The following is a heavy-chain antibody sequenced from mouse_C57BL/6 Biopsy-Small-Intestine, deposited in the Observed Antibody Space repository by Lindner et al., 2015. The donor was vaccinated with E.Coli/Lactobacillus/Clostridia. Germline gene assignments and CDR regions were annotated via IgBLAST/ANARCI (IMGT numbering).Heavy chain of an antibody. D-gene: IGHD1-2*01. Sequence: SVKVSCKASGYTFTGYYMHWVRQAPGQGLEWMGWINPNSGGTKYAQNFQGRVTTTRDTSISTAYMELSGLRSDDTAVYYCARGGDSHYFDSSGYWKNFDYWGQGTLVTVSS. CDR1: GYTFTGYY. CDR3: ARGGDSHYFDSSGYWKNFDY. J-gene: IGHJ4*01. CDR2: INPNSGGT. V-gene: IGHV1-72*04.